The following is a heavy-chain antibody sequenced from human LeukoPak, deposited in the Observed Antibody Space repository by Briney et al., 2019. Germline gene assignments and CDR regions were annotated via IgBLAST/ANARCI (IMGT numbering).Heavy chain of an antibody. D-gene: IGHD5-12*01. CDR2: INHSGST. V-gene: IGHV4-34*01. Sequence: TSETLSLTCAVYGGSFSGYYWSWIRQPPGKGLEWIGEINHSGSTNYNPSLKSRVTISVDTSKNQFSLKLSSVTAADTAVYYCARVRRWLRSLHFDYWGQRTLVTASS. J-gene: IGHJ4*02. CDR3: ARVRRWLRSLHFDY. CDR1: GGSFSGYY.